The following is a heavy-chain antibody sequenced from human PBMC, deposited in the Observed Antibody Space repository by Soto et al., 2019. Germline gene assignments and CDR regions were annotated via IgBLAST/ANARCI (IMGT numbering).Heavy chain of an antibody. CDR1: GYTLTEFS. CDR2: FDPEDGET. J-gene: IGHJ3*02. D-gene: IGHD3-22*01. V-gene: IGHV1-24*01. CDR3: ATAPDSSGYFGRWHPHAFDI. Sequence: ASVKVSCKVSGYTLTEFSMHWVRQAPGKGLEWMGGFDPEDGETIYAQKFQGRVTMTEDTSTDTAYMELSSLRSEDTAVYYCATAPDSSGYFGRWHPHAFDIWGQGTMVTVSS.